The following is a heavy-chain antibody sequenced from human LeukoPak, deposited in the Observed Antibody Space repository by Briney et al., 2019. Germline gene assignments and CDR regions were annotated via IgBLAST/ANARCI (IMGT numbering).Heavy chain of an antibody. CDR2: IKHDSSEK. V-gene: IGHV3-7*01. CDR3: VNDLARRGGY. CDR1: GIIFSDDW. J-gene: IGHJ4*02. D-gene: IGHD3-16*01. Sequence: GGSLRLSCAVSGIIFSDDWMSWVRQAPGKGLEWVANIKHDSSEKYYVDSVKGRFTISRDNAKNSLYLQMNSLRAEDKAVYYCVNDLARRGGYWGQGTLVTVSA.